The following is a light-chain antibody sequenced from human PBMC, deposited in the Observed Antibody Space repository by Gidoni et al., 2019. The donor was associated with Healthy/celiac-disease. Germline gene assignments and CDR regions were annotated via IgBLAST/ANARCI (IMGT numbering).Light chain of an antibody. CDR2: AAS. V-gene: IGKV1-9*01. CDR3: QQLNSYPRYT. Sequence: DIQLTQSPSFLSASVGDRVTITCRARQGISSYLAWYQQQPGKAPKLRIYAASTLQSGVPSRFSGSGAGTEFTLTSSILQPEDFATYYCQQLNSYPRYTFGQGTKRESK. CDR1: QGISSY. J-gene: IGKJ2*01.